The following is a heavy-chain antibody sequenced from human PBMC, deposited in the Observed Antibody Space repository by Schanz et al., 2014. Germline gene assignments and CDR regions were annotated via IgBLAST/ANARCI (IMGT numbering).Heavy chain of an antibody. CDR1: GITFTDYS. Sequence: EVQVVEYGGCLVKPGGSLRLSCAPSGITFTDYSLNWVRQAPGKGLEWVSSISPSGSYIYYGDSVKGRFTISRDNAKTSVYLQMDSLRADDTAVYYCAKGRMTATNFFDSWGQGTLVTVSS. D-gene: IGHD1-7*01. CDR2: ISPSGSYI. V-gene: IGHV3-21*01. CDR3: AKGRMTATNFFDS. J-gene: IGHJ4*02.